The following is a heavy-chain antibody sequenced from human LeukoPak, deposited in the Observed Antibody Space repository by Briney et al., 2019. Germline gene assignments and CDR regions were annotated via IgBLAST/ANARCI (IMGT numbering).Heavy chain of an antibody. CDR1: GYTFTSYG. CDR2: ISAYNGNT. CDR3: ARVLGSPYYYDSSAYLDY. Sequence: GASVKVSCKASGYTFTSYGISWVRQAPGQGLEWMGWISAYNGNTNYAQKLQGRVTMTTDTSTSTAYMELRSLRSDDTAVYYCARVLGSPYYYDSSAYLDYWGQGTLVTVSS. D-gene: IGHD3-22*01. V-gene: IGHV1-18*01. J-gene: IGHJ4*02.